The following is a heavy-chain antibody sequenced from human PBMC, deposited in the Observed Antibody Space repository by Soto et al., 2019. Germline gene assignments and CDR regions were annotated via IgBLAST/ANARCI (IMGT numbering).Heavy chain of an antibody. V-gene: IGHV5-51*01. CDR3: ARHLRSTPFDS. Sequence: PGESLKISCEVSGDTFTNFWIGWVRQMPGKGLEWMGIIFPRDSDTRYSPSFQGRVTISVGKSINTAYLQWSSLKASDTAMYYCARHLRSTPFDSWGRGTLVTVSS. D-gene: IGHD2-15*01. J-gene: IGHJ4*02. CDR1: GDTFTNFW. CDR2: IFPRDSDT.